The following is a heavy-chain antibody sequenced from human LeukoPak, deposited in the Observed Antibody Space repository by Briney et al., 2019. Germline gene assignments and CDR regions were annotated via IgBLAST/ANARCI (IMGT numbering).Heavy chain of an antibody. CDR3: AKGRVVYYDTTGYRPDDSFDI. CDR2: ISTFNGHT. Sequence: SVKVSCKTSGYTFRQYGISWVRQAPGQGLEGRGWISTFNGHTKSTQSLRDRLTLTTDTSTSTIYMELRSLRSDDTAVYYCAKGRVVYYDTTGYRPDDSFDIWGQGTMVTVSS. J-gene: IGHJ3*02. CDR1: GYTFRQYG. V-gene: IGHV1-18*01. D-gene: IGHD3-22*01.